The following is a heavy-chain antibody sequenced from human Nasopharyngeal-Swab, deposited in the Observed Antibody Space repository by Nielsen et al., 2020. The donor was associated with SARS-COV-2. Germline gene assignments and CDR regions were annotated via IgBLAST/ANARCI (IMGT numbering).Heavy chain of an antibody. V-gene: IGHV3-7*01. CDR2: IKRDGSEK. D-gene: IGHD5-18*01. Sequence: WIRQPPGKGLEWVANIKRDGSEKYYVDSVKGRFTISRDNAKNSLFLQMNSLRAEDTAVYYCARDLSQLWFLFDYWGQGTLVTVSS. CDR3: ARDLSQLWFLFDY. J-gene: IGHJ4*02.